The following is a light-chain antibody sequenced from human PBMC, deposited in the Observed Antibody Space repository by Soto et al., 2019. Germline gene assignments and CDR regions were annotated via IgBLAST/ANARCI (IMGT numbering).Light chain of an antibody. CDR2: GAS. J-gene: IGKJ1*01. CDR1: QSISSSY. V-gene: IGKV3-20*01. Sequence: EIVLTQSPGTLSLFPGERATLSCRASQSISSSYLAWYQQKPGQAPRLLIHGASNRATGFPDRFSGAGSGTDFTLTISRLEPEDFAVYYCHQYGSAPAWTFGQGTKVEIK. CDR3: HQYGSAPAWT.